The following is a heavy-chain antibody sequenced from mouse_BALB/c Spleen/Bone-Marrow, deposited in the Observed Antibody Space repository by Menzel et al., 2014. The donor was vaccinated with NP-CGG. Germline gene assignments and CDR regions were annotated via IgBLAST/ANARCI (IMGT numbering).Heavy chain of an antibody. V-gene: IGHV1-12*01. Sequence: LQESGAELVKPGASVKMSCKASGYTFTSYNMHWVKQTPGQGLEWIGAIYPGNGDTSYNQKFKGKATLTADKSSSTTYMQLNSLTAEGSAVLYCARTAYSGYGSMDFWGQRTSVSVSS. CDR1: GYTFTSYN. J-gene: IGHJ4*01. CDR3: ARTAYSGYGSMDF. D-gene: IGHD3-1*01. CDR2: IYPGNGDT.